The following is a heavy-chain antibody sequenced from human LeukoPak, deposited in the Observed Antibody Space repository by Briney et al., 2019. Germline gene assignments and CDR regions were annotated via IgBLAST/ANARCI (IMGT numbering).Heavy chain of an antibody. Sequence: GGSLRLSCVASGFSFRNYAIHWVRQAPGKGLEYVSVINTDGRITYYADSVKGRFTISRDNSKNTLYLQMNSLRAEDTAVYYCARRGAAGSWSPFDYWGQGTLVTVSS. CDR2: INTDGRIT. J-gene: IGHJ4*02. CDR1: GFSFRNYA. CDR3: ARRGAAGSWSPFDY. D-gene: IGHD6-13*01. V-gene: IGHV3-64*02.